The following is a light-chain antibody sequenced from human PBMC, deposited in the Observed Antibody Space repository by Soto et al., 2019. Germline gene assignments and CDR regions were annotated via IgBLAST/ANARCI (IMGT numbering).Light chain of an antibody. CDR1: SSDVGGYNY. V-gene: IGLV2-14*01. Sequence: QSVLTQPASVSGSPGQSITISCTGTSSDVGGYNYVSWYQQHPGRAPKLMIYEVSHRPSGVSDRFSGSKSGNTASLTISGLQAEDEGDYYCSSFTSSRTDVFGTGTKLTVL. J-gene: IGLJ1*01. CDR3: SSFTSSRTDV. CDR2: EVS.